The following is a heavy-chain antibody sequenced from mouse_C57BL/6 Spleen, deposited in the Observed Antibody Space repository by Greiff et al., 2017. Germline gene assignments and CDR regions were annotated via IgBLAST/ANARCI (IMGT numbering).Heavy chain of an antibody. D-gene: IGHD2-12*01. CDR2: FYPGSGSI. V-gene: IGHV1-62-2*01. Sequence: QVQLQQSGAELVKPGASVKLSCKASGYTFTEYTIHWVKQRSGQGLEWIGWFYPGSGSIKYNEKFKDKATLTADKSSSTVYLELSRLTSEDSAVXFCARDEGVYDDRSCYSMDYWGQGTSVTVSS. CDR3: ARDEGVYDDRSCYSMDY. J-gene: IGHJ4*01. CDR1: GYTFTEYT.